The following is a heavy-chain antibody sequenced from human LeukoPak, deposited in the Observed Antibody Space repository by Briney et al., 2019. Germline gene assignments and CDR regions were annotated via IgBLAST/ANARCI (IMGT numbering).Heavy chain of an antibody. J-gene: IGHJ4*02. CDR3: ARFLGYCSGGSCYQYYFDY. CDR1: GGTFISYA. V-gene: IGHV1-69*06. CDR2: IIPIFGTA. Sequence: ASVKVSCKASGGTFISYAISWVRQAPGQGLEWMGGIIPIFGTANYAQKFQGRVTITADKSTSTAYMELSSLRSEDTAVYYCARFLGYCSGGSCYQYYFDYWGQGTLVTVSS. D-gene: IGHD2-15*01.